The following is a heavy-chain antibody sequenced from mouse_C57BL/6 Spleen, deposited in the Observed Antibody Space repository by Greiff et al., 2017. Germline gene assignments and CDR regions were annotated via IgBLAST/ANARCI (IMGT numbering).Heavy chain of an antibody. V-gene: IGHV1-50*01. Sequence: QVQLQQPGAELVKPGASVKLSCKASGYTFTSYWMQWVKQRPGQGLEWIGAIDPSDSYTNYNQKFKGRATLTVDTASSTAYMQLSSLTSEDAAVYYCARVEGCDGAWFAYWGQGTLVTVSA. J-gene: IGHJ3*01. CDR1: GYTFTSYW. CDR3: ARVEGCDGAWFAY. CDR2: IDPSDSYT.